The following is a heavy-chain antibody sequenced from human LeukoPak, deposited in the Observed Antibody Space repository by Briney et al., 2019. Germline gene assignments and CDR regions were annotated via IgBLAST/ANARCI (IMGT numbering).Heavy chain of an antibody. D-gene: IGHD1-26*01. Sequence: PSETLSLTCTVSGGSTSSYYWSWIRQPPGKGLEWIGYIYYSGSTNYNPSLKSRVTISVDTSKNQFSLKLSSVTAADTAVYYCARDELLDAFDIWGQGTMVTVSS. CDR2: IYYSGST. CDR1: GGSTSSYY. J-gene: IGHJ3*02. V-gene: IGHV4-59*01. CDR3: ARDELLDAFDI.